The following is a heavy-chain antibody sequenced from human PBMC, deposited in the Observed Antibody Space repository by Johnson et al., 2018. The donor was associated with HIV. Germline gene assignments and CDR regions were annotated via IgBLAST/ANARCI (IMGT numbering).Heavy chain of an antibody. CDR3: ASFGLAVAADAFDI. D-gene: IGHD6-19*01. V-gene: IGHV3-NL1*01. J-gene: IGHJ3*02. CDR2: IYSGGST. Sequence: QVHLVESGGGVVQPGKSLRLTCAASGFSFSNYGMHWVRQAPGKGLEWVSVIYSGGSTYYADSVKGRFTISRDNSKNTLYLQMNSLRAEDTAVYYCASFGLAVAADAFDIWGQGTMVTVSS. CDR1: GFSFSNYG.